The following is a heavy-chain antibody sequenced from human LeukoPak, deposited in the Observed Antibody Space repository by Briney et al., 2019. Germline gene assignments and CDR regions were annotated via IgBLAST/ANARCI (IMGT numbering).Heavy chain of an antibody. CDR1: GFSFTAYA. CDR3: ARSIPPYF. D-gene: IGHD1-26*01. CDR2: ITSGGRT. J-gene: IGHJ4*02. V-gene: IGHV3-23*01. Sequence: LAGGSLRLSGVAAGFSFTAYAMNWVRQAPGKGLEWVSGITSGGRTYYADSVKGRFTISRDSSKNTLYLQMTSLRADDTALYYCARSIPPYFWGQGTLVTVSS.